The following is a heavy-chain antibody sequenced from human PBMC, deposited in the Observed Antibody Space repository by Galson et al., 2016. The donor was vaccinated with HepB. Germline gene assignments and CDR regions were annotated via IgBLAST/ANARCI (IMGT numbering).Heavy chain of an antibody. D-gene: IGHD4/OR15-4a*01. CDR2: IYPHDSDT. CDR1: GYTFSTDW. J-gene: IGHJ4*02. CDR3: ARRGGATYGD. Sequence: QSGAEVKKPGESLKISCTGSGYTFSTDWIGWVRQLPGKGLEWMGVIYPHDSDTRYSPSFQGQVTISADKSVSTAYLQWSSLKASDTAMYFCARRGGATYGDWGQGTLVTVSS. V-gene: IGHV5-51*01.